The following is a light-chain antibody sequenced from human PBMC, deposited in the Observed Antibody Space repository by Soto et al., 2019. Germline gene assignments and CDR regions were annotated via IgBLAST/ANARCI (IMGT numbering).Light chain of an antibody. J-gene: IGKJ1*01. Sequence: EIVLTQSPGTLSLSPGERATLSCRASQSVTTYLAWYQQKPGQAPRLLIYGASTRATGIPARFSGSGSGTEFTLTISSLQSEDFAVYYCQQYNNWPQKFGQGTKVDIK. CDR1: QSVTTY. CDR2: GAS. CDR3: QQYNNWPQK. V-gene: IGKV3-15*01.